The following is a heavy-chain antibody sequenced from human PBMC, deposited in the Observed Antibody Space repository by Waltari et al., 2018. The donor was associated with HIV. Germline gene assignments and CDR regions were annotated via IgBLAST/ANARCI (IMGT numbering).Heavy chain of an antibody. V-gene: IGHV1-18*01. CDR1: GYPFTSSG. D-gene: IGHD2-2*01. J-gene: IGHJ4*02. CDR3: ARINCTSVSCYASLDY. CDR2: VSAYNGNT. Sequence: QLQLVQSGAEVKKPGASVKVSCKASGYPFTSSGTTWVRQAPGQGLEWMGWVSAYNGNTNYAQKLQGRVTMTTDTSTSTAYMELRSLRSDDTAVYYCARINCTSVSCYASLDYWGQGTLVTVSS.